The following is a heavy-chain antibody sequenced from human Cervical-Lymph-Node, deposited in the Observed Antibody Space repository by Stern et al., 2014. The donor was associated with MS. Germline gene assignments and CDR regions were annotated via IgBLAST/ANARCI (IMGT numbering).Heavy chain of an antibody. CDR2: IYHSGST. Sequence: QLVESGSGQAKPSQTLSLTCAVSGGSISSGGSSWNWIRQPPGKGLEWIGFIYHSGSTSYNPSLTGRVFLSVHTSKTPFALELRSLTAADTAVYYCARGGVIYTQDRNGFDVWGQGTMVTVSS. D-gene: IGHD2-21*01. CDR1: GGSISSGGSS. CDR3: ARGGVIYTQDRNGFDV. J-gene: IGHJ3*01. V-gene: IGHV4-30-2*01.